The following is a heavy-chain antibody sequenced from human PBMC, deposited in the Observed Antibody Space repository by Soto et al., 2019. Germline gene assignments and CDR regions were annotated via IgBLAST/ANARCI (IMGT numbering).Heavy chain of an antibody. V-gene: IGHV1-69*01. Sequence: QVQLVQSGAEVKKPGSSVKVSCKASGGTFSSYAISWVRQAPGQGLEWMGGIIPIFGTANYAQKFQGRVTITADESTSTAYMELSSLRSEDTAVYYCARDRDYNGSGSYKNVAQYYYYGMDVWGQGTTVTVSS. D-gene: IGHD3-10*01. CDR1: GGTFSSYA. J-gene: IGHJ6*02. CDR3: ARDRDYNGSGSYKNVAQYYYYGMDV. CDR2: IIPIFGTA.